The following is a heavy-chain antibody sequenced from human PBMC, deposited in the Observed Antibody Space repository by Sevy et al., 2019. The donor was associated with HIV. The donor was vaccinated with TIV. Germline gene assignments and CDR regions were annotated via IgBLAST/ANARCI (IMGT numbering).Heavy chain of an antibody. D-gene: IGHD3-10*01. CDR2: ISGSGGST. J-gene: IGHJ5*02. Sequence: GGSLRLSCAASGFSFSSYAMSWVSQAPGKGLEWVSAISGSGGSTYYADSVKGRFTISRDNSKNTLYLQMNSLRAEDTAVYYCAKETTQYYYGSGSSHNWFDPWGQGTLVTVSS. CDR3: AKETTQYYYGSGSSHNWFDP. CDR1: GFSFSSYA. V-gene: IGHV3-23*01.